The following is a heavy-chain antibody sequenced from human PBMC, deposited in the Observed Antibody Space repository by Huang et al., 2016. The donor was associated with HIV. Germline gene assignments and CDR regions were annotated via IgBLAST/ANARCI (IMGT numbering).Heavy chain of an antibody. CDR1: GGSISSSFYY. V-gene: IGHV4-39*01. D-gene: IGHD3-3*01. CDR3: VRHRPNYDFWSGYYPYFDD. Sequence: QVQLQESGRGQVKPSETLSLTCTVSGGSISSSFYYWGWIRQSPGKGLEGIGSMYYSGSTYDNPSLKSRVTISADTSNSQFSLKLTSVTATDSAVYYCVRHRPNYDFWSGYYPYFDDWGQGTLVTVSS. J-gene: IGHJ4*02. CDR2: MYYSGST.